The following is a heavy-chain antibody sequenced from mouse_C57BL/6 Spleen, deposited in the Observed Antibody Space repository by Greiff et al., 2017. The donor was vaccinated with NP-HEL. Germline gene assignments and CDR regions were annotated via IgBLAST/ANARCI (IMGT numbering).Heavy chain of an antibody. CDR3: AREAQLGYFDY. D-gene: IGHD4-1*02. CDR1: GFTFSDYY. CDR2: ISNGGGST. V-gene: IGHV5-12*01. J-gene: IGHJ2*01. Sequence: DVQLVESGGGLVQPGGSLKLSCAASGFTFSDYYMYWVRQTPEKRLEWVAYISNGGGSTYYPDTVKGRFTISRDNAKNTLYLQMSRLKSEDTAMYYCAREAQLGYFDYWGQGTTLTVSS.